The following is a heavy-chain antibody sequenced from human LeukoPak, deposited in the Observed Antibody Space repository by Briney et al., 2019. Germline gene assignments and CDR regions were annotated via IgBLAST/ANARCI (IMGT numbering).Heavy chain of an antibody. D-gene: IGHD3-10*01. CDR2: IHYSGST. CDR3: ASLTRWGSQYFDY. V-gene: IGHV4-39*01. CDR1: GGSISSSDNY. Sequence: PSGTLSLTCTVSGGSISSSDNYWAWIRLPPGKGLEWVGSIHYSGSTYYNPSLKSRASISVDTSKNQYSLKLSSVSAADTAIYYCASLTRWGSQYFDYWGQGTLVTVSS. J-gene: IGHJ4*02.